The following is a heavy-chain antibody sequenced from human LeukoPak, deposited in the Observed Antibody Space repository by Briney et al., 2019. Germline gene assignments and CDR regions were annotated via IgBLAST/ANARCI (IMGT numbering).Heavy chain of an antibody. CDR3: ARGRDFWSGYFTWFDP. J-gene: IGHJ5*02. CDR1: GGSISSYY. V-gene: IGHV4-59*01. Sequence: SETLPLTCTVSGGSISSYYWSWIRQPPGKGLEWIGYIYYSGSTNYNPSLKSRVTISVDTSKNQFSLKLSSVTAADTAVYYCARGRDFWSGYFTWFDPWGQGTLVTVSS. CDR2: IYYSGST. D-gene: IGHD3-3*01.